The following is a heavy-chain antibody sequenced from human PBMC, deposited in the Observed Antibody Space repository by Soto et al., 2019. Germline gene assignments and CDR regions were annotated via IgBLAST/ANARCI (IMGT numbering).Heavy chain of an antibody. V-gene: IGHV5-51*01. CDR3: ATYGITMVRGASYYFDY. J-gene: IGHJ4*02. CDR2: IYPGDSDT. Sequence: GESLKISCKGSGYSFTSYWIGWVRQMPGKGLEWMGIIYPGDSDTRYSPSFQGQVTISADKSISTAYLQWSSLKASDTAMYYCATYGITMVRGASYYFDYWGQGTLVTVSS. D-gene: IGHD3-10*01. CDR1: GYSFTSYW.